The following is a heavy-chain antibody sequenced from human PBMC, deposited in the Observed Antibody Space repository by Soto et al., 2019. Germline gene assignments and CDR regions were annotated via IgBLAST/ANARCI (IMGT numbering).Heavy chain of an antibody. Sequence: PGGSLRLSCAASGFTFSSYNLNWVRQAPGKGLEWVSSISSSNTYIYYADSVKGRFTISRDNAKNSLYLQMNSLRVEGTAVYYCAKVSTAYDSSGYYYLNYFDYWGQGTLVTVSS. J-gene: IGHJ4*02. CDR3: AKVSTAYDSSGYYYLNYFDY. CDR2: ISSSNTYI. V-gene: IGHV3-21*01. D-gene: IGHD3-22*01. CDR1: GFTFSSYN.